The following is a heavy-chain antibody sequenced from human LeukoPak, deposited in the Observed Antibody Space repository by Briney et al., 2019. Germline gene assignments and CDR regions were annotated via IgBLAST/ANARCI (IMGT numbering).Heavy chain of an antibody. V-gene: IGHV3-43*01. CDR2: ITRDAGST. D-gene: IGHD3-9*01. Sequence: GGSLRLSCAASGFTFDDYTMHWVRLAPGKGLEWLSLITRDAGSTFYANSVKGRFTISRDNSKNSLYLQMNNLRAEDTALYYCANEKTLTFDYWGRGTLVTVSS. CDR3: ANEKTLTFDY. CDR1: GFTFDDYT. J-gene: IGHJ4*02.